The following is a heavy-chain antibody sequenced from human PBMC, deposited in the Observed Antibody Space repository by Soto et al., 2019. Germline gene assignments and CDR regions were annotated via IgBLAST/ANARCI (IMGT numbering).Heavy chain of an antibody. V-gene: IGHV3-30*18. Sequence: GGSLRLSCAASGFTFSSYGMHWVRQAPGKGLEWVAVISYDGSNKYYADSVKGRFTISRDNSKNTLYLQMNSLRAEDTAVYYCAKFSGTGVYGSGSYYNVPHFDYWGQGTLVTVSS. CDR3: AKFSGTGVYGSGSYYNVPHFDY. CDR1: GFTFSSYG. CDR2: ISYDGSNK. J-gene: IGHJ4*02. D-gene: IGHD3-10*01.